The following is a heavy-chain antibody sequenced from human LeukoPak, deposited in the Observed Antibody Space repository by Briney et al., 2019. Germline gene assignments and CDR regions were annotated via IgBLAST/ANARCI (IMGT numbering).Heavy chain of an antibody. Sequence: ASVKVSCKVSGYTLTELSMHWVRQAPGKGLEWMGGFDPEDGETIYAQKFQGRVTMTEDTSTDTAYMELSSLRSKDTAVYYCATGDLRWYALDIWGQGTMVTVSS. CDR2: FDPEDGET. J-gene: IGHJ3*02. V-gene: IGHV1-24*01. D-gene: IGHD4-23*01. CDR3: ATGDLRWYALDI. CDR1: GYTLTELS.